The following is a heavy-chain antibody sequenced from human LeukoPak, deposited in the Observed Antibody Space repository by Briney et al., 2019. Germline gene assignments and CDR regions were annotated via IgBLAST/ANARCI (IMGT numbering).Heavy chain of an antibody. D-gene: IGHD6-19*01. CDR1: GYTFTGYY. V-gene: IGHV1-2*02. CDR3: TRGGEGPRLAGSF. J-gene: IGHJ4*02. Sequence: GASVKVSCKASGYTFTGYYMHWVRQAPGQGLEWMGWIYPNSGGTKYAQKFQGRVTMTRDTSISTAYLELSRLRSEDTAVYYCTRGGEGPRLAGSFWGQGTLVTVSS. CDR2: IYPNSGGT.